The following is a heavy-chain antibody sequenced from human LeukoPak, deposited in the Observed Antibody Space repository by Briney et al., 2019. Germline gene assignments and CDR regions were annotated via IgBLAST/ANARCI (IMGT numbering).Heavy chain of an antibody. D-gene: IGHD2-15*01. V-gene: IGHV3-43*02. CDR3: ATDCSGNRCYSL. Sequence: GGSLSLSCAVSGFTFSDYDMNRVRQAPGKGLEWVSLISGDGGSTYYAFSVKGRFTISRDNSRNSMYLQMNSLRLGDTALYYCATDCSGNRCYSLWGQGTTVTVSS. CDR1: GFTFSDYD. CDR2: ISGDGGST. J-gene: IGHJ4*02.